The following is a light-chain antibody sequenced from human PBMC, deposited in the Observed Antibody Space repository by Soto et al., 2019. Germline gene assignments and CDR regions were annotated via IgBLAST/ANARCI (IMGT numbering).Light chain of an antibody. CDR1: QSLTHSSGYNY. Sequence: EIVLTQSPLSLSVSPGEPASISCRSSQSLTHSSGYNYLDWYLLKPGQPPQLLIYLGSNRGSGVLERFSASGSGTVFTLTISRVETEDAGFYFCMQPLQTLITFGQGTRLEIQ. V-gene: IGKV2-28*01. J-gene: IGKJ5*01. CDR2: LGS. CDR3: MQPLQTLIT.